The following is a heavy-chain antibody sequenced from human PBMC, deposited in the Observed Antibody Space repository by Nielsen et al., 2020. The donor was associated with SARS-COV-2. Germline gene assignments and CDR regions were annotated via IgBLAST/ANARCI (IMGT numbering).Heavy chain of an antibody. V-gene: IGHV4-39*01. CDR2: IYHSGST. Sequence: WLRQPPGKGLEWIGSIYHSGSTYYNPSLKSRVTISVDTSKNQFSLKLSSVTAADTAVYYCARHDEGANCLGWGCIAARPRDWYFDLWGRGTLVTVSS. D-gene: IGHD6-6*01. J-gene: IGHJ2*01. CDR3: ARHDEGANCLGWGCIAARPRDWYFDL.